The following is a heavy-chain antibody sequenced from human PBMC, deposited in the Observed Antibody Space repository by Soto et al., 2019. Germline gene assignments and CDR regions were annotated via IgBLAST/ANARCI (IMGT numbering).Heavy chain of an antibody. CDR3: AAGTLPGTRFYGMDV. Sequence: KPAETLSLTCDVSGYSLSNIIYWGVIRRPPGKGLEWIGSLSQSGGTYRNPSLRSRVTISVDRSKNHFSLQLRSVTGADTAVYYCAAGTLPGTRFYGMDVWGPGTTVTVSS. CDR1: GYSLSNIIY. V-gene: IGHV4-38-2*01. J-gene: IGHJ6*02. CDR2: LSQSGGT. D-gene: IGHD1-7*01.